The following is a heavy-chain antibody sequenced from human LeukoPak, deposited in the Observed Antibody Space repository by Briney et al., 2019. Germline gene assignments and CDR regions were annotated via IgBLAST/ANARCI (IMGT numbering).Heavy chain of an antibody. CDR2: VYHGGTT. J-gene: IGHJ4*02. CDR3: GRSPRNDYFDS. Sequence: SQTLSLTCAVSGGSISSRDYSWSWIRLPPGKGLEWIGSVYHGGTTYYNPSLKSRVTISEDRSKNQFSLKLSSVTAADTAMYFWGRSPRNDYFDSWGQGTLVTVSS. CDR1: GGSISSRDYS. V-gene: IGHV4-30-2*01.